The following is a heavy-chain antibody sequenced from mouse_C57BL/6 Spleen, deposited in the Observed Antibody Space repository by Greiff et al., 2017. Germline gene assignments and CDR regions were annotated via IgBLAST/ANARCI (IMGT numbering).Heavy chain of an antibody. Sequence: EVQLQQSVAELVRPGASVKLSCTASGFNIKNTYMHWVKQRPEQGLEWIGRIDPANGNTKYAPKFQGKATITDDHSSNPAYMQLSSLTCEDTAIYYGAREDGSSYAWLADWGQGTLVNVSA. D-gene: IGHD1-1*01. CDR2: IDPANGNT. CDR3: AREDGSSYAWLAD. V-gene: IGHV14-3*01. J-gene: IGHJ3*01. CDR1: GFNIKNTY.